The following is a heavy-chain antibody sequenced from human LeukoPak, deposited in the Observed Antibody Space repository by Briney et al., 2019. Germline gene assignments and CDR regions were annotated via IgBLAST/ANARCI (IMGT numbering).Heavy chain of an antibody. CDR1: GGSISSGDYY. Sequence: SETLSLTCTVSGGSISSGDYYWSWIRQPPGKGLEWNGYIYYSGSTYYNPSLKSRVTISVDTSKNQFSLKLSSVTAADTAVYYCARGLGIFWFDYWGQGTLVTVSS. V-gene: IGHV4-30-4*01. D-gene: IGHD3-9*01. J-gene: IGHJ4*02. CDR2: IYYSGST. CDR3: ARGLGIFWFDY.